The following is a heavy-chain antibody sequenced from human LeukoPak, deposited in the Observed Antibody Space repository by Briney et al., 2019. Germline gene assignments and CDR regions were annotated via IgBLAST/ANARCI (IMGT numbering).Heavy chain of an antibody. V-gene: IGHV1-69*06. D-gene: IGHD6-6*01. J-gene: IGHJ4*02. CDR3: ASYEYSSSWGVKFDY. CDR1: GGTFNSYA. Sequence: ASVKVSCKASGGTFNSYAISWVRQAPGQGLEWMGGIIPIFGTANYAQKFQGRVTITADKSTSTAYMELSSLRSEDTAVYYCASYEYSSSWGVKFDYWGQGTLVTVSS. CDR2: IIPIFGTA.